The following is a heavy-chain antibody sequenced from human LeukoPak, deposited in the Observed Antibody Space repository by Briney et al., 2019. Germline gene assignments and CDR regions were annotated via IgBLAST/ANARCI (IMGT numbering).Heavy chain of an antibody. CDR3: ASRETPNYYDSSGYIPDDY. CDR1: GFTFRTSW. D-gene: IGHD3-22*01. Sequence: GGSLRLSCAASGFTFRTSWMSWVRQAPGKGLEWVANIKEDGSVKNYVNSVKGRFTISRDNAENSLYLQMNSLRAEDTAVYYCASRETPNYYDSSGYIPDDYWGQGTLVTVSS. V-gene: IGHV3-7*01. J-gene: IGHJ4*02. CDR2: IKEDGSVK.